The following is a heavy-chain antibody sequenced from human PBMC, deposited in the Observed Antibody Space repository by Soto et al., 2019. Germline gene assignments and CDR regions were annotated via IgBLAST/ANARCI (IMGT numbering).Heavy chain of an antibody. V-gene: IGHV4-34*01. Sequence: QVQLQQWGAGLLKPSETLSLTCAVYGGSFSGYYWSWIRQPPGKGLEWIGEINHSGSTNYNPSLKSRVTISVDTSKNQFSLKLSSVTAADTAVYYCARGKGGYFPLYFDYWGQGTLVTVSS. CDR3: ARGKGGYFPLYFDY. CDR1: GGSFSGYY. CDR2: INHSGST. J-gene: IGHJ4*02. D-gene: IGHD5-18*01.